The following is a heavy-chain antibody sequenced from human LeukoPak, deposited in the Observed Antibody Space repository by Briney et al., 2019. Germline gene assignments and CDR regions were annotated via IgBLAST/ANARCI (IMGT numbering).Heavy chain of an antibody. D-gene: IGHD3-10*01. J-gene: IGHJ4*02. V-gene: IGHV3-9*01. CDR2: ISWNSGSI. Sequence: GGSLRLSCAASGFTFDDYAMHWVRQAPGKGLEWVSGISWNSGSIGYADSVKGRFTISRDNAKNSLYLQMNSLRAEDTALYYCARDHTYYYGSGSFLWGQGTLVTVSS. CDR3: ARDHTYYYGSGSFL. CDR1: GFTFDDYA.